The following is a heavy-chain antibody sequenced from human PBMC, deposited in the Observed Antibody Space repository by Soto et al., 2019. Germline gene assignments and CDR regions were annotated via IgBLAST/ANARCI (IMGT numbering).Heavy chain of an antibody. V-gene: IGHV3-33*01. D-gene: IGHD3-22*01. J-gene: IGHJ5*02. CDR2: IWYDGSNK. Sequence: QVQLVESGGGVVQPGRSLRLSCAASGFTFSSYGMHWVRQAPGKGLEWVAVIWYDGSNKYYADSVKGRFTISRDNSKNTLYLQMNSLRAEDTAVYYCARDQGSYYYDSSGYGNWFDPWGLGTLVTVSS. CDR1: GFTFSSYG. CDR3: ARDQGSYYYDSSGYGNWFDP.